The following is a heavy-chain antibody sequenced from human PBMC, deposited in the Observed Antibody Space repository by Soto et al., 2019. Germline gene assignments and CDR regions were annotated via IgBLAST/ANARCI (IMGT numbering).Heavy chain of an antibody. CDR3: ARHKGGRQPKYYFDY. J-gene: IGHJ4*02. Sequence: PSETLSLNCTSSGGSISSSTYYWGWIRKTPGKGLEWIGSIYYSGSTYYNPSLKSRVTISVDTSKNQFSLKLSSVTAADTAVYYCARHKGGRQPKYYFDYWGQGTLVTVS. CDR2: IYYSGST. CDR1: GGSISSSTYY. V-gene: IGHV4-39*01. D-gene: IGHD1-1*01.